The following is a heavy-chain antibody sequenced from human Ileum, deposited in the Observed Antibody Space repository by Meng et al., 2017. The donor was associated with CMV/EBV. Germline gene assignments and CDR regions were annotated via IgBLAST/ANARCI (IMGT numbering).Heavy chain of an antibody. V-gene: IGHV6-1*01. Sequence: QVQRQQSGPGLVNPSQTFSLTCVISGDSISGTNTAWNWLRQSPSTGLEWLGRTFYRSKWYYDYAVSVNSQIAIIPDTSKNQLSLQLNSVTPEDTAVYYSTSGWGLNYWGQGTLVTVSS. CDR3: TSGWGLNY. D-gene: IGHD3-10*01. CDR1: GDSISGTNTA. CDR2: TFYRSKWYY. J-gene: IGHJ4*02.